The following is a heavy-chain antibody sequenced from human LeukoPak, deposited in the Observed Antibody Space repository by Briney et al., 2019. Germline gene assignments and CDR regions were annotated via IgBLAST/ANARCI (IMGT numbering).Heavy chain of an antibody. CDR3: AREVGCSSTTCSLDH. V-gene: IGHV3-30*02. J-gene: IGHJ4*02. Sequence: PGGSLRLSCVGSTFTFSDYGMHWVRQAPGKGLEWVAFIRYDGKKTYYADSVKGRFTISRDNSKNTLYLQMNSLRAEDPAVYYCAREVGCSSTTCSLDHWGQGTLVTVSS. D-gene: IGHD2-2*01. CDR1: TFTFSDYG. CDR2: IRYDGKKT.